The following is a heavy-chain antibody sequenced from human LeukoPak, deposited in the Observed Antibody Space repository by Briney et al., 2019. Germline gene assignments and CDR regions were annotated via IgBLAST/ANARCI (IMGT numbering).Heavy chain of an antibody. D-gene: IGHD2-2*01. V-gene: IGHV3-30*04. CDR1: GFTFSSYA. Sequence: GRSLRLSCAASGFTFSSYAMHWVRQAPGKGLEWVAVISYDGSNKYYADSVKGRFTISRDNSKNTLYLQMNSLRAEDTAVYYCARDWLPAAYEYFQHWGQGTLATVSS. CDR3: ARDWLPAAYEYFQH. CDR2: ISYDGSNK. J-gene: IGHJ1*01.